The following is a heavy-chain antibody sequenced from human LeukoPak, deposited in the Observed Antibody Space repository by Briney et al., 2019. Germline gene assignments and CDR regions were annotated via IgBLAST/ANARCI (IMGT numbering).Heavy chain of an antibody. Sequence: GGSLRLSCAASGFTFSSYEMNWVRQAPGKGLEWVSYISSSGSTIYYADSVKGRFTISRDNAKNSLYLQMNSLRAEDTAVYYCAKTYYERRAAVRGLFDYWGQGTLVTVSS. V-gene: IGHV3-48*03. CDR2: ISSSGSTI. CDR3: AKTYYERRAAVRGLFDY. CDR1: GFTFSSYE. J-gene: IGHJ4*02. D-gene: IGHD3-22*01.